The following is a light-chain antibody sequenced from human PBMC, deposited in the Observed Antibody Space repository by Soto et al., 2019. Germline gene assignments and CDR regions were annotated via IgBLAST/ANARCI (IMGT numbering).Light chain of an antibody. CDR3: QQYDSSSWT. V-gene: IGKV3-20*01. J-gene: IGKJ1*01. CDR2: GAS. CDR1: QKVSSSY. Sequence: TKSPVSLSLSPGTRATLSCGAAQKVSSSYLAWYQQKPGQAPRRLIYGASSRATGVPDRFSGSGSGTDFTLTISRLQPEDFAVYYCQQYDSSSWTFGQGTKVDIK.